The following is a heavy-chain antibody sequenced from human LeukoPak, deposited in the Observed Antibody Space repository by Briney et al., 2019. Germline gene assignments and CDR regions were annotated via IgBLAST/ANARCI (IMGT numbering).Heavy chain of an antibody. CDR3: ARSYCSSTSCHVDY. J-gene: IGHJ4*02. CDR1: GGSISSYY. Sequence: SETLSLICTVSGGSISSYYWSWIRQPPGKGLEWIGYIYYSGGTNYNPSLKSRVTISVDTSKNQFSLKLSSVTAADTAVYYCARSYCSSTSCHVDYWGQGTLVTVSS. V-gene: IGHV4-59*01. CDR2: IYYSGGT. D-gene: IGHD2-2*01.